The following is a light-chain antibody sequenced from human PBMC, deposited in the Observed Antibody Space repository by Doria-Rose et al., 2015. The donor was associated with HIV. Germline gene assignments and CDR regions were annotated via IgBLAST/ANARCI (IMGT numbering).Light chain of an antibody. CDR1: HSLLYNSYNY. J-gene: IGKJ3*01. CDR3: QQYYDTPS. V-gene: IGKV4-1*01. Sequence: THPPESLGMSLGERATLNCKSSHSLLYNSYNYLVWYQQKPGQPPKLLIYWASTRQSGVPARFSGSGSGTDFTLTISSLEAEDVAVYYCQQYYDTPSFGPGTTVDIK. CDR2: WAS.